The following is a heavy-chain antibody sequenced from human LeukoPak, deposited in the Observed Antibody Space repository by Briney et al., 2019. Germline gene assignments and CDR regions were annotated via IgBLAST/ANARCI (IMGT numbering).Heavy chain of an antibody. CDR3: ARSPHIVVVTAMGEYFQH. CDR2: IYYRGTT. V-gene: IGHV4-39*07. J-gene: IGHJ1*01. CDR1: GGSISSSSYY. D-gene: IGHD2-21*02. Sequence: PSETLSLTCTVSGGSISSSSYYWAWIRQPPGKGLEWIATIYYRGTTYYNPSLKSRVTISVDTSKNQFSLKLSSVTAADTAVYYCARSPHIVVVTAMGEYFQHWGQGTLVTVSS.